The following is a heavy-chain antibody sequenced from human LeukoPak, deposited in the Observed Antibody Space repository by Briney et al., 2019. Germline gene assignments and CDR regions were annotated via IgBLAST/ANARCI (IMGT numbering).Heavy chain of an antibody. CDR1: GFTFDDYG. V-gene: IGHV3-20*04. Sequence: PGGSLRLSCAASGFTFDDYGMSWVRQAPGKGLEWVSGINWNGGSTGYADSVKGRFTTSRDNAKNSLYLQMNSLRAEDTALYYCARGPYGYSGSDYWGQGTLVTVSS. J-gene: IGHJ4*02. CDR3: ARGPYGYSGSDY. D-gene: IGHD5-18*01. CDR2: INWNGGST.